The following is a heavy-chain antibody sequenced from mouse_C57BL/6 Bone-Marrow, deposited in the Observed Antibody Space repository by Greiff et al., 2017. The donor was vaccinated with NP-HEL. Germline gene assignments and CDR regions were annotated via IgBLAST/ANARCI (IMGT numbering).Heavy chain of an antibody. CDR2: ISYDGSN. J-gene: IGHJ3*01. D-gene: IGHD4-1*01. V-gene: IGHV3-6*01. CDR1: GYSITSGYY. Sequence: EVHLVESGPGLVKPSPSLSLTFSVTGYSITSGYYWNWIRQFPGNKLEWMGYISYDGSNNYNPSLKNRISITRDTSKNQFFLKLNSVTTEDTATYYCASLTGLFAYWGQGTLVTVSA. CDR3: ASLTGLFAY.